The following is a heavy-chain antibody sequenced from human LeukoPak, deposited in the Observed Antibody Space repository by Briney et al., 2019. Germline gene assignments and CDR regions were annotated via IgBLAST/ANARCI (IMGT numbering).Heavy chain of an antibody. J-gene: IGHJ6*03. D-gene: IGHD6-25*01. CDR2: ISSRGST. CDR3: AREGSRRLYMDV. Sequence: SETLSLTCTVSAGSISNYYWSWIRQPAGKGLEWIGRISSRGSTNYNPSLKSRVTMSIDTSKNQFSLKLSSVTAADTAVYYCAREGSRRLYMDVWGRGTTVTVSS. CDR1: AGSISNYY. V-gene: IGHV4-4*07.